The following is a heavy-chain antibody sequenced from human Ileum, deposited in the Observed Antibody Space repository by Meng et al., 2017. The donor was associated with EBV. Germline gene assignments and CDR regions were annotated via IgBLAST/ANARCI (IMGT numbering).Heavy chain of an antibody. CDR1: GASVTSSGYN. CDR2: VNYNGDS. D-gene: IGHD1-26*01. CDR3: ARDLRVGGAFDY. J-gene: IGHJ4*02. V-gene: IGHV4-61*08. Sequence: QLQLHQSGPGLVRPSATLSLTCTVSGASVTSSGYNWTWHRQSPGKGLEWLGYVNYNGDSTYNPSLKSRVTIFIDTSKKQFYLNLTSATAADTAIYYCARDLRVGGAFDYWGQGTLVTVSS.